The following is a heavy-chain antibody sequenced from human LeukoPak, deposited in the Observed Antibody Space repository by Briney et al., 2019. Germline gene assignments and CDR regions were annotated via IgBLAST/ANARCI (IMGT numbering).Heavy chain of an antibody. V-gene: IGHV3-64*01. D-gene: IGHD2-2*01. CDR1: GFTFSSYA. J-gene: IGHJ4*02. CDR2: ISSNGGST. CDR3: ARDRYCSSTSCRAFFDY. Sequence: PGGSLRLSCAASGFTFSSYAMHWVRQAPGKGLEYVSAISSNGGSTYYANSVKGRFTISRDNSKNTLYLQMGSLRAEDMAVYYCARDRYCSSTSCRAFFDYWGQGTLVTVSS.